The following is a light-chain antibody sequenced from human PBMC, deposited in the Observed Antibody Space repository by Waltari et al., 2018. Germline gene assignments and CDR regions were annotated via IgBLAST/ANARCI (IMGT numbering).Light chain of an antibody. V-gene: IGKV3-15*01. CDR2: WAS. CDR3: QQYNNWPMYT. J-gene: IGKJ2*01. CDR1: QSVSSN. Sequence: EIVMTQSPATLSVSPGERATLSCRASQSVSSNLAWYQQKPGQAPRLLIYWASTRATGIPVRLSGTGSATEFTVTISSMQSEDFAVYYCQQYNNWPMYTFGQGTKLGIK.